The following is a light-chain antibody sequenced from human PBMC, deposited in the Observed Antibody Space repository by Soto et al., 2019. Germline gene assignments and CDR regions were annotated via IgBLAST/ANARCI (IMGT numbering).Light chain of an antibody. J-gene: IGKJ4*01. CDR3: QQFSSYPLT. CDR1: QYINTR. V-gene: IGKV3-20*01. Sequence: EIVLTQSQDTLSSCPGDRVTLSCRASQYINTRLAWYQHRPGQAPRLLIYQTSIRAAGIPDRFSGGGSGTDFTLTISRLEPEDFAVYYCQQFSSYPLTFGGGTKVDI. CDR2: QTS.